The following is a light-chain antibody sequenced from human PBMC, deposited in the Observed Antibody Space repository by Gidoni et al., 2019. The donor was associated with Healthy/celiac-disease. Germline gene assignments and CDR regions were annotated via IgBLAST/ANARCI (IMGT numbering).Light chain of an antibody. CDR2: GKN. Sequence: KGVRITCQGDSLRSYYASWYQQKPGQAPVLVIYGKNNRPSGIPDRFSGSSSGNTASLTLTGAQAEDEADYYCNSRDSSGNLVVFGGGTKLTVL. V-gene: IGLV3-19*01. CDR3: NSRDSSGNLVV. CDR1: SLRSYY. J-gene: IGLJ2*01.